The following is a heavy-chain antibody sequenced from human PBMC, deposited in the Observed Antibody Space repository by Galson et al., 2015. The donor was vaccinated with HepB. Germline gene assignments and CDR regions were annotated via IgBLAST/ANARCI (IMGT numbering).Heavy chain of an antibody. V-gene: IGHV3-73*01. CDR3: TKEHLATNWFGP. CDR2: IRSKPNNYAT. J-gene: IGHJ5*02. Sequence: SLRLSCAASGFTFSDSAMHWVRQASGKGLEWVGRIRSKPNNYATEYAASVEGRFTISRDDLINKVYLQMSSLETEDTAVYFCTKEHLATNWFGPGGQGTLVTVSS. CDR1: GFTFSDSA. D-gene: IGHD1-26*01.